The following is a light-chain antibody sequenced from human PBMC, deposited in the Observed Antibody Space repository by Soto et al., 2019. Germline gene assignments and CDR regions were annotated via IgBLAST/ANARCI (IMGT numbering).Light chain of an antibody. V-gene: IGKV1-9*01. CDR1: QGISSY. CDR2: AAS. CDR3: QQLDSYPLT. Sequence: IQLTQSPSSLSASVGDSVTITCRASQGISSYLAWYQQKPGQAPKLLIYAASTLQSGVPSRFSGSGSGTDFTLTISSLQPEDFATYYCQQLDSYPLTFGGGTKVEIK. J-gene: IGKJ4*02.